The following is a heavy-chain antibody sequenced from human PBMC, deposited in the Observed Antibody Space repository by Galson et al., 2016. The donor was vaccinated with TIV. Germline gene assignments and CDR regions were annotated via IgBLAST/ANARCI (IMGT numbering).Heavy chain of an antibody. V-gene: IGHV3-30*03. Sequence: SLRLSCATSGFTVNSNYMSWVRQAPGQGLEWVAVISYDGTNIYYGDSVKGRFTISRDNSKNTVYLQMSSLRHEDTALYYCAREAGTTDYLDFWGQGTLVTVSS. CDR3: AREAGTTDYLDF. CDR1: GFTVNSNY. CDR2: ISYDGTNI. J-gene: IGHJ4*02. D-gene: IGHD1-1*01.